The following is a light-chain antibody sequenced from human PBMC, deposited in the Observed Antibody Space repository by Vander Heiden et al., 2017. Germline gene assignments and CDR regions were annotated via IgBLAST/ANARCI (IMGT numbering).Light chain of an antibody. Sequence: FQMPQSPSSLAASVGDRVTITCRASERISTYLNWYQQKPGIAPNVLIYLVSDLQSGVPSRFSGSGSGTDFTLTISSLQPEDSATYYCQHSYSNPPAFGPGTKVEI. V-gene: IGKV1-39*01. CDR1: ERISTY. CDR2: LVS. J-gene: IGKJ1*01. CDR3: QHSYSNPPA.